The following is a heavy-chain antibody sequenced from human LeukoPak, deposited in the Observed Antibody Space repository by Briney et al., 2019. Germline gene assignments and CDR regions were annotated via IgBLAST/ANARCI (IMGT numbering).Heavy chain of an antibody. CDR2: ISGSGGST. CDR1: GFTFSSYA. CDR3: AKDLDSSGWYGIDY. J-gene: IGHJ4*02. V-gene: IGHV3-23*01. Sequence: HPGGSLRLSCAASGFTFSSYAMSWVRQAPGKGLEWVSAISGSGGSTYYADSVKGRFTISRDNSKNTLYLQMNSLRAEDTAVYYCAKDLDSSGWYGIDYWGQGTLVTVSS. D-gene: IGHD6-19*01.